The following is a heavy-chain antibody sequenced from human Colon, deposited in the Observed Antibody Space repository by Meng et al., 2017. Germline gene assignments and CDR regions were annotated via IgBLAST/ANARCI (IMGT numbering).Heavy chain of an antibody. D-gene: IGHD1-26*01. J-gene: IGHJ4*02. CDR2: IYHSGST. Sequence: QVQLQESGPRLVKPSGTLSLTCSVSGDSIRSSNWWSWVRQSPGRGLEWIGEIYHSGSTNYNPSLKSRVTMSVDTSKNQFSLRLTSVTAADTAVYYCARDHMGSLDYWGQGILVTVSS. CDR1: GDSIRSSNW. CDR3: ARDHMGSLDY. V-gene: IGHV4-4*02.